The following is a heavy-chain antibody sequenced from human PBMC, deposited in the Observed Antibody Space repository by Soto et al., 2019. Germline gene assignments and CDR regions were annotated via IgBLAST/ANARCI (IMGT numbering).Heavy chain of an antibody. CDR2: IYIGGST. D-gene: IGHD2-2*01. Sequence: EVQLVESGGGLVQPGGSLRLSCAASGFTVSSNYMSWVRQAPGKGLEWVSVIYIGGSTYYADSVKGRFTISRDNSKNTLYLQMNSLRAEDTAVYYCARGQTQPLNIVVVPAADNWGQGTLVTVSS. V-gene: IGHV3-66*01. CDR3: ARGQTQPLNIVVVPAADN. J-gene: IGHJ4*02. CDR1: GFTVSSNY.